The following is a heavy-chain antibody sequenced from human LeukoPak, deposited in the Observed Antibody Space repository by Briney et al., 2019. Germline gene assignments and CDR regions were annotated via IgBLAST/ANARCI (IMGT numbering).Heavy chain of an antibody. CDR3: ARAQTRYYYYYYYMDV. CDR1: GYFISSGYY. J-gene: IGHJ6*03. V-gene: IGHV4-38-2*02. CDR2: INHSGST. Sequence: SETLSLTCTVSGYFISSGYYWSWIRQPPGKGLEWIGEINHSGSTNYNPSLKSRVTISVDTSKNQFSLKLSSVTAADTAVYYCARAQTRYYYYYYYMDVWGKGTTVTVSS.